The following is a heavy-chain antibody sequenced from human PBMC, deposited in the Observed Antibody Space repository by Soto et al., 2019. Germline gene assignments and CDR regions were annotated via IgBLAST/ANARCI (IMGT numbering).Heavy chain of an antibody. CDR3: ARNRGYSQGD. D-gene: IGHD5-12*01. Sequence: PSESLSLTCAISGGSISGNYWSWVRQPPGKGPEWIGEVYDEGTTYYNPSLNSRATISLDYPKNEFSLNLNSVTAADTAVYYCARNRGYSQGDWG. V-gene: IGHV4-4*02. CDR2: VYDEGTT. J-gene: IGHJ1*01. CDR1: GGSISGNY.